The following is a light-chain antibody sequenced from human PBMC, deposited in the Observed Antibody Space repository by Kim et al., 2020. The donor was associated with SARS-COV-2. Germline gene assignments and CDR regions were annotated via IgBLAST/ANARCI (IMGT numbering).Light chain of an antibody. Sequence: SQAERDTLPCRTSQSVCSYRLSWYQQTPGQAPRLLIYSVSNSATGIPDRFSVSGSGTDFTLTISRLEPEDFAVYYCQQYGIAPPYTFGQGTKLEI. J-gene: IGKJ2*01. V-gene: IGKV3-20*01. CDR2: SVS. CDR1: QSVCSYR. CDR3: QQYGIAPPYT.